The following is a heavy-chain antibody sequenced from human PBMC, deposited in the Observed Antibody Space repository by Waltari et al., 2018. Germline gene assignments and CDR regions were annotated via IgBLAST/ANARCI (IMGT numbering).Heavy chain of an antibody. J-gene: IGHJ4*02. D-gene: IGHD6-13*01. CDR3: ARRMRHAAAVDY. Sequence: QVQLQESGPGLVKPSETLSLTCTVSGGSISRYYWSWIRQPPGKGLEWIGYIYYSGSTNYNPSLKSRVTISVDTSKNQFSLKLSSVTAADTAVYYCARRMRHAAAVDYWGQGTLVTVSS. CDR1: GGSISRYY. V-gene: IGHV4-59*08. CDR2: IYYSGST.